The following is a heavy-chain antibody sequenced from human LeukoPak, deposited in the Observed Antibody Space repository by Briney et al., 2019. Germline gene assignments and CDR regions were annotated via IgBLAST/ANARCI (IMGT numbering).Heavy chain of an antibody. Sequence: GGSLRLSCAASGFTFSNYMMHWVRQAPGKGLVWVSRIKSDGITITYADSVKGRFTISRDNSKNTLYLQMNSLRAEDTAVYYCLRDLNWSLDQWGQGTLVTVSS. J-gene: IGHJ4*02. CDR3: LRDLNWSLDQ. CDR2: IKSDGITI. CDR1: GFTFSNYM. D-gene: IGHD1-20*01. V-gene: IGHV3-74*01.